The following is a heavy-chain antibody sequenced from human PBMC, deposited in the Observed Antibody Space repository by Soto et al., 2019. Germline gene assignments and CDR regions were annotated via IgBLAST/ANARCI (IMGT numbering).Heavy chain of an antibody. V-gene: IGHV4-59*01. Sequence: SETLSLTCTVSGGSISSYYWSWIRQPPGKGLEWIGYIYYSGSTNYNPSLKSRVTISVDTSKNQFSLKLSSVTAADTAVYYCARHGLQVATITVPYFDYWGQGTLVTVSS. CDR3: ARHGLQVATITVPYFDY. CDR1: GGSISSYY. D-gene: IGHD5-12*01. CDR2: IYYSGST. J-gene: IGHJ4*02.